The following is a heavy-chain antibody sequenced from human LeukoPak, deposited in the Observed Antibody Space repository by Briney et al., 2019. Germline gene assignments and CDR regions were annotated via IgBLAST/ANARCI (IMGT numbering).Heavy chain of an antibody. J-gene: IGHJ4*02. D-gene: IGHD1-26*01. CDR2: IRYDGNNK. CDR1: GFTFSSYG. V-gene: IGHV3-30*02. CDR3: AKDLKWELPYFDY. Sequence: GGSLRLSCAASGFTFSSYGMHWVRQAPGTGLEWVTSIRYDGNNKYYADSVKGRFTISRDNSENTLYLQMNSLRAEDTAVYYCAKDLKWELPYFDYWGQGTLVTVSS.